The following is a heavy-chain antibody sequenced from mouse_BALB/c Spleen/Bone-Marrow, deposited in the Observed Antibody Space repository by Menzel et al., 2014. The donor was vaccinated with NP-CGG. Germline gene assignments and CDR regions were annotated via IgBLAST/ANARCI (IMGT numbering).Heavy chain of an antibody. CDR1: GFSLTDYG. CDR3: AKIYYDFDGFAH. J-gene: IGHJ3*01. D-gene: IGHD2-4*01. V-gene: IGHV2-6-5*01. CDR2: IWGVGTT. Sequence: VQLVESGPGLVAPSQSLSITCTVSGFSLTDYGVSWIRQPPGKGLEWLGVIWGVGTTYYNSALKSRLSISKDNSKSQVFLKMNSLQTDDTAFYYCAKIYYDFDGFAHWGQGTLVTVSA.